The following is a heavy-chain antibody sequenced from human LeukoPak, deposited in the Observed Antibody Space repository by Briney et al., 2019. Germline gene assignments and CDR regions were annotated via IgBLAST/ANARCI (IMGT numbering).Heavy chain of an antibody. V-gene: IGHV3-33*06. Sequence: GVSLRLSCAASGFTFSSYGMHWVRQAPGKGLEWVAVLWYDGSNKYYADSVKGRFTISRDNSKNTLYLQMNSLRAEDTAVYYCAKTRYSSSSSGAVGYWGQGTLVTVSS. CDR3: AKTRYSSSSSGAVGY. CDR1: GFTFSSYG. CDR2: LWYDGSNK. J-gene: IGHJ4*02. D-gene: IGHD6-6*01.